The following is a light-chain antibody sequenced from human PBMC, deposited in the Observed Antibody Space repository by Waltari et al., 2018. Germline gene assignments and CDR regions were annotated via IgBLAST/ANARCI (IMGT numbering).Light chain of an antibody. CDR1: RSVGSSY. J-gene: IGKJ1*01. V-gene: IGKV3-20*01. CDR3: QEYGNSLWT. Sequence: EIVLTQSPGTLSLSPGGRATLSCRASRSVGSSYLAWYQQTPGQATRLLIYGASSRATGLSDRFSGSESGTDLTLTISRLEAESFAVYCCQEYGNSLWTFGQGTKVEIK. CDR2: GAS.